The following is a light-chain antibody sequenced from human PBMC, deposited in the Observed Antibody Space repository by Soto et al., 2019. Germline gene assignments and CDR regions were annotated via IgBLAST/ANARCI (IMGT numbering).Light chain of an antibody. J-gene: IGKJ2*01. Sequence: EAVLTQSPGTLSLSPGERATLSCRASQSVSSNYLAWYQQKPGQAPRLLIYAASRRATGIPDRFSGSASGTDFSLTISRLEPEDFAVYYCPQYGSPLYTFGQGTKLEIK. V-gene: IGKV3-20*01. CDR3: PQYGSPLYT. CDR2: AAS. CDR1: QSVSSNY.